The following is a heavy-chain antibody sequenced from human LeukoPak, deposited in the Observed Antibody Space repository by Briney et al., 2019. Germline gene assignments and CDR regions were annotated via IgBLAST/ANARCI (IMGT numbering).Heavy chain of an antibody. V-gene: IGHV3-7*01. Sequence: GGSLRLSCAASGFTFSSYWMSWVRQAPGKGLEWVANIKQDGSEKYYVDSVKGRFTISRDNAKNPLYLQMNSLRAEDTAVYYCARGTTIAVAGIHFDYWGQGTLVTVSS. CDR3: ARGTTIAVAGIHFDY. D-gene: IGHD6-19*01. J-gene: IGHJ4*02. CDR1: GFTFSSYW. CDR2: IKQDGSEK.